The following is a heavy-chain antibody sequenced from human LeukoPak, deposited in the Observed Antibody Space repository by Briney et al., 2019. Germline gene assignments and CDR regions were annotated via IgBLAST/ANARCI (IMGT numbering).Heavy chain of an antibody. Sequence: PGGSLRLSCAASGVTFSSYGMNWVRQAPGKGLEWVAFTWYNGNKKNYAESVKGRFTISRDNSRNTLYLQMNSLRAEDTAVYYCAGDPRYSSNCPDSWCQGTLVTVSS. CDR2: TWYNGNKK. CDR3: AGDPRYSSNCPDS. V-gene: IGHV3-33*01. J-gene: IGHJ5*01. D-gene: IGHD6-13*01. CDR1: GVTFSSYG.